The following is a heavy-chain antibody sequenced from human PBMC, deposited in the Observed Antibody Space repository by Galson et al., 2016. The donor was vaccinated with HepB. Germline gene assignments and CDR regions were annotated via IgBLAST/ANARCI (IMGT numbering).Heavy chain of an antibody. D-gene: IGHD3-22*01. CDR3: ASDHSRSNYDSGTYWWFDP. CDR2: IHSGGDT. CDR1: GFIVSNNY. J-gene: IGHJ5*02. V-gene: IGHV3-53*01. Sequence: SLRLSCAASGFIVSNNYMSWVRQAPGKGLEWVSVIHSGGDTYYADSVKGRFTISKDNSKNMIYLQMNSLRAEDTAVYYCASDHSRSNYDSGTYWWFDPWGQGTLVTVSS.